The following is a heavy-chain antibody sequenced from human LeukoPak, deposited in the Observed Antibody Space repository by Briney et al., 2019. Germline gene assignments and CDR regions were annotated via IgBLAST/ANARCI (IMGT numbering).Heavy chain of an antibody. CDR1: GFTFSSYV. CDR3: ATDYYYDSSGYYSYYFDY. V-gene: IGHV3-23*01. Sequence: PGGSLRLSCAASGFTFSSYVMSWVRQAPGKGLDWVSSISGSHGSTYYADSVKGRFTISRDNSKNTLYLQMNSLRAEDTAVYYCATDYYYDSSGYYSYYFDYWGQGTLVTVSS. CDR2: ISGSHGST. J-gene: IGHJ4*02. D-gene: IGHD3-22*01.